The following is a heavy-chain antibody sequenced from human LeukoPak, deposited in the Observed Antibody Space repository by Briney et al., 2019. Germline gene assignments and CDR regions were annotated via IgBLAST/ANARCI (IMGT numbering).Heavy chain of an antibody. D-gene: IGHD2-15*01. CDR2: IYPDDSDT. J-gene: IGHJ4*02. CDR3: ARHPIYCSGGTCFSSNYFDY. Sequence: GGSLKISCKGSGYSFTNYWIAWVRQVPGKGLEWMGIIYPDDSDTKYSPSFQGQVTISADKSISTAYLQWNSLEASDTAMYYCARHPIYCSGGTCFSSNYFDYWGQGTLVTVSS. V-gene: IGHV5-51*01. CDR1: GYSFTNYW.